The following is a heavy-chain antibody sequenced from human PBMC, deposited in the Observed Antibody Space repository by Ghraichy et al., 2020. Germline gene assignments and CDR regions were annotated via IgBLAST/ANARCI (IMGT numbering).Heavy chain of an antibody. CDR2: IIPIFGTT. CDR3: AKEQGGTMVRGVTLVDYYLDY. CDR1: GGTFSSYG. D-gene: IGHD3-10*01. Sequence: SVKVSCKASGGTFSSYGISWVRQAPGQGLEWMGGIIPIFGTTNYAQKFQGRVTITADESTSTASLELSSLTSEDTAVYYCAKEQGGTMVRGVTLVDYYLDYWGQGTLVPVSS. V-gene: IGHV1-69*13. J-gene: IGHJ4*02.